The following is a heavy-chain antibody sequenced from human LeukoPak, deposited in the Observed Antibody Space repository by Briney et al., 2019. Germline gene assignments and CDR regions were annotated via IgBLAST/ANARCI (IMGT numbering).Heavy chain of an antibody. D-gene: IGHD5-12*01. CDR1: GGSFSGFY. Sequence: PSETLSVTCVVSGGSFSGFYWTWIRQFPGKGLEWIGEIYHSGATNSNPSFLRRVAMSVDTSKNPFTLNLTSVTAADTAIYFCARARRGYVRPDQWGQGNPVTVSP. J-gene: IGHJ4*02. V-gene: IGHV4-34*01. CDR2: IYHSGAT. CDR3: ARARRGYVRPDQ.